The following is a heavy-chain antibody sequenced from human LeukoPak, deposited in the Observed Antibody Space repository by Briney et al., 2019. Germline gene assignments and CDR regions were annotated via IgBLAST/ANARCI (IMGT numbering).Heavy chain of an antibody. Sequence: ASVTVSFTASGYTFTIYDINWVRQATGQGLEWMGWMNPNSGNTGYAQKFQGRVTMTRNTSISTAYMELSSLRSEDTAVYYCASFRGAIPDYYYYGMDVWGQGTTVTVSS. CDR2: MNPNSGNT. CDR1: GYTFTIYD. J-gene: IGHJ6*02. V-gene: IGHV1-8*01. D-gene: IGHD4/OR15-4a*01. CDR3: ASFRGAIPDYYYYGMDV.